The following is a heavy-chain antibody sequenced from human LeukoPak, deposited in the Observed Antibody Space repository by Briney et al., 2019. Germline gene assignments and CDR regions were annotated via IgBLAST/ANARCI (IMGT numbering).Heavy chain of an antibody. CDR2: IYYSGST. D-gene: IGHD2-2*03. Sequence: SETLSLTCSVSGASISSHYWTWIRQPPGKGLEWIGYIYYSGSTKYNPSLKSRVTMSVDTSKNRFSLKLSSVTAADTAVYYCARHRGYCSSTSCSYNWFDPWGQGTLVTVSS. J-gene: IGHJ5*02. CDR1: GASISSHY. V-gene: IGHV4-59*08. CDR3: ARHRGYCSSTSCSYNWFDP.